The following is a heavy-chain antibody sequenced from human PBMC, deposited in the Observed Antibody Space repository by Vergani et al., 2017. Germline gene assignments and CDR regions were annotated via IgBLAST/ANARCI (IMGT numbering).Heavy chain of an antibody. Sequence: QVQLVQSGAEVKKPGSSVKVSCKASGGTFSSYTISWVRQAPGQGLEWMGRIIPILGIANYAQKFQGRVTITADKSTSTAYMELSSLRSEDTAVYYCARGAEYYYDSSPFDDWGQGTLVTVSS. CDR1: GGTFSSYT. D-gene: IGHD3-22*01. V-gene: IGHV1-69*02. J-gene: IGHJ4*02. CDR2: IIPILGIA. CDR3: ARGAEYYYDSSPFDD.